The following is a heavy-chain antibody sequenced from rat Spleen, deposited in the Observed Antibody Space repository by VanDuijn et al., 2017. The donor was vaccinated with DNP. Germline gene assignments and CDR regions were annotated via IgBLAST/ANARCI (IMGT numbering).Heavy chain of an antibody. V-gene: IGHV5-31*01. CDR1: GFTFSNYW. Sequence: EVQLVESGGGLVQPGRSLKLSCVASGFTFSNYWMTWIRQTPGKGLEWVASITKNGDSTYYPDSVKGRFTISRDNAKSSLYLQMDSLRSEDTATYYCARHGITIAAPWGDYWGQGVMVTVSS. D-gene: IGHD1-2*01. CDR3: ARHGITIAAPWGDY. CDR2: ITKNGDST. J-gene: IGHJ2*01.